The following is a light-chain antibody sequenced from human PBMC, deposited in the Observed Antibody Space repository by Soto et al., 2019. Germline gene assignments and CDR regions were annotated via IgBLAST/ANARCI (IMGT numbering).Light chain of an antibody. CDR3: QQYEKWPVT. J-gene: IGKJ4*01. Sequence: ERVMTQSPATLSVSPGERVSLSCWASQTVATNLAWYQHKAGQAPRLLISGASTGATGVPARFSGSGSGTDFTLTINGLQPEDSAVYYCQQYEKWPVTFGGGTKVDIK. CDR1: QTVATN. CDR2: GAS. V-gene: IGKV3-15*01.